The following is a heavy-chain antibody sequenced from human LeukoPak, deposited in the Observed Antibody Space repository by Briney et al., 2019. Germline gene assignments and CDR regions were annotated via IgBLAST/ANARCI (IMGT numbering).Heavy chain of an antibody. D-gene: IGHD5-12*01. Sequence: SQTLSLTCTVPGGSISSGNHYFSWLRQPAGKGLEWIGRINTTGNTNDNPSLKSRVTMSVDTSKNQFSLKLSSVTAADTAVYYCASGSRSGWFGPWGQGTLVTVSS. J-gene: IGHJ5*02. V-gene: IGHV4-61*02. CDR2: INTTGNT. CDR3: ASGSRSGWFGP. CDR1: GGSISSGNHY.